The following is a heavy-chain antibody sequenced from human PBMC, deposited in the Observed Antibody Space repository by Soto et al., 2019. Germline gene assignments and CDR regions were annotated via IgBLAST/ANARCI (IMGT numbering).Heavy chain of an antibody. CDR3: ARDTYYYDSSGQPY. Sequence: EAQLVESGGGLIQPGGSLRVSCAASGFTVSRSYMSWVRQAPGKGLEWVSVIYSGGSTNYADSVKGRFTISRDNSKNTLYLQMNSLRVEDTAVYYCARDTYYYDSSGQPYWGQGTLVTVSS. CDR2: IYSGGST. J-gene: IGHJ4*02. D-gene: IGHD3-22*01. V-gene: IGHV3-53*01. CDR1: GFTVSRSY.